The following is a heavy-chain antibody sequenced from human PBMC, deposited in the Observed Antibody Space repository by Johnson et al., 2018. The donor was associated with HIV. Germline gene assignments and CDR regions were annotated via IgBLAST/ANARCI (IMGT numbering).Heavy chain of an antibody. D-gene: IGHD2-15*01. CDR3: AAGGVPALDI. Sequence: VQLVESGGGLVKPGGSLRLSCAASGFTFSSYAMHWVRHVAGKGLEWVSAIGTTDDTYYPASVKGRFTISRDNSKNTLYLQMNSLRAGDTAVYYCAAGGVPALDIWGQGTMVTVSS. CDR1: GFTFSSYA. V-gene: IGHV3-13*01. J-gene: IGHJ3*02. CDR2: IGTTDDT.